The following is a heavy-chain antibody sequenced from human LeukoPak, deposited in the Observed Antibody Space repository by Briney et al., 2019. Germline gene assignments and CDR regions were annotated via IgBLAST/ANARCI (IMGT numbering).Heavy chain of an antibody. V-gene: IGHV3-30*02. Sequence: GGSLRLSCAASGFTFSSYGMHWVRQAPGKGLEWVAFIRYDGSNKYYADSVKGRFTISRDNSKNTLYLQMNSLRAEDTAVYYCAKAFAVDIVATTLDYWGQGTLVTVSS. CDR2: IRYDGSNK. D-gene: IGHD5-12*01. CDR3: AKAFAVDIVATTLDY. J-gene: IGHJ4*02. CDR1: GFTFSSYG.